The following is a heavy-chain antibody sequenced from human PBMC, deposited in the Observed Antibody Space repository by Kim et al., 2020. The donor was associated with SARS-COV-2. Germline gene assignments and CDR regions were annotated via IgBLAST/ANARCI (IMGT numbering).Heavy chain of an antibody. D-gene: IGHD6-19*01. CDR1: GFTFSSYG. CDR2: ISYGGKNK. CDR3: AKEDAVAVAGGFDC. Sequence: GGSLRLSCAVSGFTFSSYGMHWVRQAPGKGLEWVAVISYGGKNKYYGEAVKGRFTISRDNSKNTLDLQIHSLRVEDTAVYYCAKEDAVAVAGGFDCWGQGTLVTVS. J-gene: IGHJ4*02. V-gene: IGHV3-30*18.